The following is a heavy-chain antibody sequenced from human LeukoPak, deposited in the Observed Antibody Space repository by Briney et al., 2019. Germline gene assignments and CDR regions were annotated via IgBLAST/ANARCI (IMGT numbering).Heavy chain of an antibody. D-gene: IGHD3-10*01. CDR2: INHSGST. V-gene: IGHV4-34*01. CDR3: ARGKGFRGYYFDY. CDR1: GGSFSGYY. Sequence: PSETLSLTCAVYGGSFSGYYWSWIRQPSGKGLEWIGEINHSGSTNYNPSLKSRVTISVDTSKNQFSLKLSSVTAADTAVYYCARGKGFRGYYFDYWGQGTLVTVSS. J-gene: IGHJ4*02.